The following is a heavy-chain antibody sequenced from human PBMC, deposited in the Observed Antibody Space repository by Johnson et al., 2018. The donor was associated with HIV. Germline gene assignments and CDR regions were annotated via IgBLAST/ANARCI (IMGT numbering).Heavy chain of an antibody. CDR3: ASSLHYYDSSGYRGAFDI. CDR1: GFTFDDYA. J-gene: IGHJ3*02. V-gene: IGHV3-43D*03. CDR2: ISWDGGST. D-gene: IGHD3-22*01. Sequence: VQLVESGGGLVQPGRSLRLSCAASGFTFDDYAMHWVRQSPGRGREWVSLISWDGGSTYYADYVTGRFTISRDNSKNSLYLQMNSLRAEDTALYYCASSLHYYDSSGYRGAFDIWGQGTMVTVSS.